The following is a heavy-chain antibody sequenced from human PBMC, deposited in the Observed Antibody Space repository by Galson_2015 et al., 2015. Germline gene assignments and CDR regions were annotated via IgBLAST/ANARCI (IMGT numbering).Heavy chain of an antibody. V-gene: IGHV3-74*01. D-gene: IGHD6-19*01. CDR3: ASDPVDGSGHFDY. Sequence: SLRLSCAASGFTFSSYWMHWVRQAPGKGLMWVSRISGDGSSIIYADSVKGRFTISRDNTKNTVWLQMNSLRVEDTAVYYCASDPVDGSGHFDYWGQGTLVTVSS. CDR1: GFTFSSYW. J-gene: IGHJ4*02. CDR2: ISGDGSSI.